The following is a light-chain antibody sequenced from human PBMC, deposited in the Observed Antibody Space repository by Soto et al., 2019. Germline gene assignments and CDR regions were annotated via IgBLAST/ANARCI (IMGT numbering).Light chain of an antibody. CDR2: EVS. Sequence: QSALTQPASVSWSPGHSIAISCNGTSGDVGAYDYVSWYQHHPDKAPKLMIYEVSNRPSGVSDRFSGSKSVYTATLTISGLQAEDEADYYCASHTTSDTRVFGTGTKVTVL. CDR3: ASHTTSDTRV. V-gene: IGLV2-14*01. J-gene: IGLJ1*01. CDR1: SGDVGAYDY.